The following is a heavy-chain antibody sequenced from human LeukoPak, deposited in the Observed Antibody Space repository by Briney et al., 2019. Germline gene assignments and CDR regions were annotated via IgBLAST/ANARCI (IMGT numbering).Heavy chain of an antibody. J-gene: IGHJ6*03. CDR2: IRYDGSNK. CDR1: GFTFSSYG. V-gene: IGHV3-30*02. CDR3: ANLMATTYYYYYYMDV. Sequence: GGSLRLSCAASGFTFSSYGMHWVRQAPGKGLEWVAFIRYDGSNKYYADSVKGRFTISRDNSKNTLYLQMNSLRAEDTAVYYCANLMATTYYYYYYMDVWGKGTTVTISS. D-gene: IGHD5-24*01.